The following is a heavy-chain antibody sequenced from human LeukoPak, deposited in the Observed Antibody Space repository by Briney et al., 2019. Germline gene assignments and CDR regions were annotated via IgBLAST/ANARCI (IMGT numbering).Heavy chain of an antibody. CDR1: GFSFRTFW. V-gene: IGHV3-74*01. CDR3: VSDSGGQSGGDS. Sequence: QTGGSLRLSCAASGFSFRTFWMHWLRQVPGKGLVWVSRINGDGSSTTYADSVKGRFTISRDNAKNTLYLQMNSLRAEDTAVYYCVSDSGGQSGGDSWGQGTLVTVSS. D-gene: IGHD1-26*01. CDR2: INGDGSST. J-gene: IGHJ4*02.